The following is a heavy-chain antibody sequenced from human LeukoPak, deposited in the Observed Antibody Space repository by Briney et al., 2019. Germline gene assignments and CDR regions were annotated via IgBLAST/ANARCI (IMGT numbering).Heavy chain of an antibody. D-gene: IGHD2-15*01. J-gene: IGHJ4*02. CDR1: GSTFSSYD. CDR3: ARVLPLCSGGSCYDY. Sequence: GGSLRLSCAASGSTFSSYDMHWVRQATGKGLEWVSAIGTAGDTYYPGSVKGRFTISRENAKNSLYLQMNSLRAGDTAVYYCARVLPLCSGGSCYDYWGQGILVTVSS. CDR2: IGTAGDT. V-gene: IGHV3-13*01.